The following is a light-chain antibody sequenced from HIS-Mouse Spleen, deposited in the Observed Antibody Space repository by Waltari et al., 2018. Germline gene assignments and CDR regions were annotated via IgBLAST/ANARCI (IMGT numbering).Light chain of an antibody. J-gene: IGLJ2*01. CDR1: SRDVGGYHY. V-gene: IGLV2-14*01. CDR3: SSYTSSSTLV. CDR2: EVS. Sequence: QSALTQPASVSGSPGQSLPISCPGPSRDVGGYHYVSWYHQPPGKAPTLMIYEVSHRPSGVSNRFSGSKSGNTASLTISGLQAEDEADYYCSSYTSSSTLVFGGGTKLTVL.